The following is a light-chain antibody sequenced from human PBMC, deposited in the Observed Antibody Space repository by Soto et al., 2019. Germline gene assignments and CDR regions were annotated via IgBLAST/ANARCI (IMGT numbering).Light chain of an antibody. CDR2: GAS. CDR3: QQYNNWPPHT. CDR1: QSVSSY. V-gene: IGKV3-15*01. Sequence: EIVLTQSPATLSLSPGERATLSCRASQSVSSYLAWYQQKPGQAPRLLIYGASTRATGIPARFSGSGSGTEFTLTISSLQSEDFAVYYCQQYNNWPPHTFGQGTKVDIK. J-gene: IGKJ1*01.